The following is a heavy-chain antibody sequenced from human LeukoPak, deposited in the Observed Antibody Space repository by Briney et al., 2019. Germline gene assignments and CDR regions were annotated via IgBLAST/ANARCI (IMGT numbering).Heavy chain of an antibody. CDR2: INPNSGGT. D-gene: IGHD6-13*01. V-gene: IGHV1-2*04. CDR1: GYTFTGYY. J-gene: IGHJ4*02. Sequence: ASVKVSCKASGYTFTGYYMHWVRQAPGQGLEWMGWINPNSGGTNYAQKFQGWVTITRDTSISTAYMELSRLRSDDTAVYYCARVESAAAPFDYWGQGTLVTVSS. CDR3: ARVESAAAPFDY.